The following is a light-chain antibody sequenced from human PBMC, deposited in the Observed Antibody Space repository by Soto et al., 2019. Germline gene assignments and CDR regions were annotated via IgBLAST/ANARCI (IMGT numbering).Light chain of an antibody. Sequence: DIQLTQSPSFLSPSIGESVTITCRASQVIITSLAWYQQKPGKAPNPLIYDASSLKSGVPARFSGRGSGTQFTLTISRLQPDDFATYYCHRYNTFSGTLGPGTKVDI. V-gene: IGKV1-5*01. J-gene: IGKJ1*01. CDR1: QVIITS. CDR3: HRYNTFSGT. CDR2: DAS.